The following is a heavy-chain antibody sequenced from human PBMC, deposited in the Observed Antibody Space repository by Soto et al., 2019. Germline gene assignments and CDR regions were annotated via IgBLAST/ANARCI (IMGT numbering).Heavy chain of an antibody. CDR3: ASHDYGDINWFDP. Sequence: GGSLRLSCAASGFTFSSYGMHWVRQAPGKGLEWVAVIWYDGSNKYYADSVKGRFTISRDNSKNTLYLQMNSLRAEDTAVYYCASHDYGDINWFDPWGQGTLVTVSS. CDR2: IWYDGSNK. J-gene: IGHJ5*02. CDR1: GFTFSSYG. D-gene: IGHD4-17*01. V-gene: IGHV3-33*01.